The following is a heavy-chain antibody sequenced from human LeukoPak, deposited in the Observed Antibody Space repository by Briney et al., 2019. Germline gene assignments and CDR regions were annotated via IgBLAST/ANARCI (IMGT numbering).Heavy chain of an antibody. J-gene: IGHJ4*02. CDR1: GGSIGSYY. CDR2: IYYSGST. CDR3: ARAPWGRSDFWSGHPYYFDY. V-gene: IGHV4-59*01. Sequence: PSETLSLTCTVSGGSIGSYYWSWIRQPPGKGLEWIGYIYYSGSTNHNPSLKSRATISVDTSKNQFSLKLSSVTAADTAVYYCARAPWGRSDFWSGHPYYFDYWGQGTLVTVSS. D-gene: IGHD3-3*01.